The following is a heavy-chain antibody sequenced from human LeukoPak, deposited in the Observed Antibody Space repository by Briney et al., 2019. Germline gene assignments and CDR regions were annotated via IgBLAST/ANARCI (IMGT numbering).Heavy chain of an antibody. V-gene: IGHV4-30-2*01. J-gene: IGHJ4*02. D-gene: IGHD3-10*01. Sequence: TLSLTCAVSGVSMGSGGYSWSWVRQPPGKGLEWIGYIYHSGSSYYNPSLKSRVTIPMDRSKNQFSLRLTSLTAADTAVYYCARDLMVRGGGGFDYWGQGTLVTVSS. CDR1: GVSMGSGGYS. CDR2: IYHSGSS. CDR3: ARDLMVRGGGGFDY.